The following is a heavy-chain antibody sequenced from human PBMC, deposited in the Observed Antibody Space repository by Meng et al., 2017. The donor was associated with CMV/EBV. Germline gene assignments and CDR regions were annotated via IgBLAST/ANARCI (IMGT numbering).Heavy chain of an antibody. V-gene: IGHV1-8*01. J-gene: IGHJ5*02. CDR2: MNPNHGNT. CDR3: ARGSNYEEGVSWFDP. Sequence: SGYPFTSYEFNWVRQATGQGLEWMGWMNPNHGNTGYAQKFQGRVTMTRNTSISTAYMELSSLRSEDTAVYYCARGSNYEEGVSWFDPWGQGTLVTVSS. CDR1: GYPFTSYE. D-gene: IGHD1-7*01.